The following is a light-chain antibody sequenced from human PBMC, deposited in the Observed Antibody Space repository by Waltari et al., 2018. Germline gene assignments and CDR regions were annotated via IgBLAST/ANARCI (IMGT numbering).Light chain of an antibody. V-gene: IGKV3-11*01. Sequence: EIVLTQSPATLSLSPGERATLSCRASQSVVSYLAWYQQKPGQATRLLIYDAFNRATATPPRFSGSGSATDFSLTISSLEPEDFSVYYCHQRYSWPPITFGQGTRLEIK. J-gene: IGKJ5*01. CDR2: DAF. CDR3: HQRYSWPPIT. CDR1: QSVVSY.